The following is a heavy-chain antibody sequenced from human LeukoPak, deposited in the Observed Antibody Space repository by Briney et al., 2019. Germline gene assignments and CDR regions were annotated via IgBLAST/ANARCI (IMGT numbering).Heavy chain of an antibody. V-gene: IGHV3-48*04. J-gene: IGHJ4*02. Sequence: GGSLRLSCAASGFTFSSYSMNWVRQAPGKGLEWVSYISSSGSTIYYADSVKGRFTISRDNAKHSLYLQMNSLRAEDTAVYYCARGCPTVSDSYYFDYWGQGTLVTVSS. CDR3: ARGCPTVSDSYYFDY. D-gene: IGHD4-17*01. CDR2: ISSSGSTI. CDR1: GFTFSSYS.